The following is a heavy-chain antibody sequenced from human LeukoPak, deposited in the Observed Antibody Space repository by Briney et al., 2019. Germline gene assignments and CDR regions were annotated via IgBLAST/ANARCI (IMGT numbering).Heavy chain of an antibody. CDR1: GYTFTSYA. D-gene: IGHD5-24*01. V-gene: IGHV1-3*01. Sequence: ASVKVSCKASGYTFTSYAMHWVRQAPGQRLEWMGWINAGNGNTKYSQKFQGRVTITADKSTSTAYMELSSLRSEDTAVYYCARVNGEMATMYGMDVWGQGTTVTVSS. CDR3: ARVNGEMATMYGMDV. J-gene: IGHJ6*02. CDR2: INAGNGNT.